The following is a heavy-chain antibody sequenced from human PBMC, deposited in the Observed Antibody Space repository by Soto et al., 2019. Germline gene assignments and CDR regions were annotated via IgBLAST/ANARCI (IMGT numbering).Heavy chain of an antibody. D-gene: IGHD3-10*01. J-gene: IGHJ4*02. Sequence: KTSETLSLTCAVYGGSFSGYYWSWIRQPPGKGLEWIGEINHSGSTNYNPSLKSRVTISVDTSKNQFSLKLSSVTAADTAVYYCARGGGLLLAQNGNQKYYFEYWGQGTLVTVSS. V-gene: IGHV4-34*01. CDR3: ARGGGLLLAQNGNQKYYFEY. CDR1: GGSFSGYY. CDR2: INHSGST.